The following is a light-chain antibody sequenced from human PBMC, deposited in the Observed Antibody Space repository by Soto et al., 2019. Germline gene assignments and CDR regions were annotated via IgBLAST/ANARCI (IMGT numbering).Light chain of an antibody. V-gene: IGKV1-33*01. CDR1: QDITNY. J-gene: IGKJ4*01. CDR2: DAS. CDR3: QQYVNLPRT. Sequence: DIQMTQSPSSLSASVGDRVTITCQASQDITNYLNWYQQKPGKAPKLLIYDASNLETGVPSRFSGSGSGTDFTFTISSLQPEDVATYYCQQYVNLPRTFGGGTTVEIK.